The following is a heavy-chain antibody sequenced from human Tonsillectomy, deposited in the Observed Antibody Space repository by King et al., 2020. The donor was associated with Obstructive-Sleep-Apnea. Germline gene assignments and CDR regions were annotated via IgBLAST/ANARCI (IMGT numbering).Heavy chain of an antibody. J-gene: IGHJ4*01. CDR2: INHSGST. V-gene: IGHV4-34*01. CDR1: GGSFSGYY. Sequence: HVQLQQWGAGLLKPSETLSLTCAVYGGSFSGYYWSWIRQPPGKGLEWIGEINHSGSTNYNPSLKSRVTISVDTSKNQFSLKLSSVTAADTAVYYCARIRGRSSRNTPLFDYWGHGTLVTVSS. CDR3: ARIRGRSSRNTPLFDY. D-gene: IGHD6-19*01.